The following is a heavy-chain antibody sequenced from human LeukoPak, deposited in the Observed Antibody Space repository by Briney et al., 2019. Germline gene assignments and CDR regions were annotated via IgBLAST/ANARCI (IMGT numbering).Heavy chain of an antibody. V-gene: IGHV3-30-3*01. J-gene: IGHJ4*02. CDR1: GFTFSSYA. CDR3: AKVGSPAAAQANDY. CDR2: ISYDGSNK. D-gene: IGHD2-2*01. Sequence: GGSLRLSCAASGFTFSSYAMHWVRQAPGKGLEWVAVISYDGSNKYYADSVKGRFTISRDNSKNTLYLQMNSLRAEDTAVYYCAKVGSPAAAQANDYWGQGTLVTVSS.